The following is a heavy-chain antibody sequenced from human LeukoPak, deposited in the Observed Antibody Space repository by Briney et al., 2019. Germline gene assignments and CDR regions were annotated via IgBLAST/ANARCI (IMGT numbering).Heavy chain of an antibody. V-gene: IGHV4-61*03. J-gene: IGHJ6*02. CDR2: IYYSGST. CDR3: ARVVVVPAAYGVGVCYYGMDV. CDR1: GGSVSSAAYY. Sequence: PSETLSLTCTVSGGSVSSAAYYWSWIRQPPGRGLEWIGYIYYSGSTNYNPSLKSRVTISVDTSNIHFSLKLSSVTAADTAVYYCARVVVVPAAYGVGVCYYGMDVWGQGTTVTVSS. D-gene: IGHD2-2*01.